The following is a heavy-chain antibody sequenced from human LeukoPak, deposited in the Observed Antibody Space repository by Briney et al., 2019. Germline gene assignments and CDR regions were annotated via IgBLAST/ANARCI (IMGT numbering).Heavy chain of an antibody. CDR2: IYYSGST. J-gene: IGHJ2*01. CDR3: ARIFRTVAGPWYFDL. V-gene: IGHV4-59*01. Sequence: SETLSLTCTVSGGSISSYYWSWIRQPPGKGLEWIGYIYYSGSTNYNPSLKSRVTISVDTSKNQFSLKLSSVTPADTAVYYCARIFRTVAGPWYFDLWGRGTLVTVSS. D-gene: IGHD6-19*01. CDR1: GGSISSYY.